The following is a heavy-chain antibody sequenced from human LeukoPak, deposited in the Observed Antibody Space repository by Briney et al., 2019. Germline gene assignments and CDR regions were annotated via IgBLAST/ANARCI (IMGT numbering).Heavy chain of an antibody. CDR2: INPSGGST. J-gene: IGHJ5*02. CDR1: GYTSTSYY. V-gene: IGHV1-46*01. D-gene: IGHD3-10*01. CDR3: AREMYYYGSGKHTEFDP. Sequence: ASVKVSCKASGYTSTSYYMHWVRQAPGQGLEWMGIINPSGGSTSYAQKFQGRVTITRDTSTSTVYMELSSLRSEDTAVYYCAREMYYYGSGKHTEFDPWGQGTLVTVSS.